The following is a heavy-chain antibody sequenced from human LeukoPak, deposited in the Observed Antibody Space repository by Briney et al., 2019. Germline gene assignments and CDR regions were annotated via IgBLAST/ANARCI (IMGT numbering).Heavy chain of an antibody. CDR1: GLTFTSYW. J-gene: IGHJ6*03. V-gene: IGHV3-7*01. CDR3: ARRSNQPMLGSENYYYMDV. D-gene: IGHD1-14*01. CDR2: INQDGSEK. Sequence: GGSLRLSCAASGLTFTSYWMSWVRQAPGKGLEWVATINQDGSEKYYVDSVKGRFTISRDKAKNSLYLQMNSLRAEDTAVYYCARRSNQPMLGSENYYYMDVWGKGTTVTVSS.